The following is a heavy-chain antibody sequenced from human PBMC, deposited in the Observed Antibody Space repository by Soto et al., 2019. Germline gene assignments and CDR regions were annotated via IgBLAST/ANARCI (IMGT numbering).Heavy chain of an antibody. CDR1: GGSISSGDYY. V-gene: IGHV4-30-4*01. D-gene: IGHD6-13*01. CDR3: ASRHSSPYFDY. J-gene: IGHJ4*02. Sequence: QVQLQESGPGXVKPSQTLSLTCTVSGGSISSGDYYWSWNRQPPGKGLEWIGSIYYSGSTYYNPSLKSRVTISVDTSKNQFSLKLNSVTAADTAVYYCASRHSSPYFDYWGQGTLVTVSS. CDR2: IYYSGST.